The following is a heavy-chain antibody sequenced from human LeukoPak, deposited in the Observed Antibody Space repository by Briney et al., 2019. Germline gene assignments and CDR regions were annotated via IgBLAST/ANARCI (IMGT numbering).Heavy chain of an antibody. V-gene: IGHV3-23*01. Sequence: GGSLRLSCAASGFIFSSYHMVWVRQAPGRGLEAVSSIAASDGRTFYADSVKGRFTTSRDNSENTVDLQMNSLRAEDTAVYYCGKILTLDAYYWHGVDVWGRGTTVTVSS. CDR3: GKILTLDAYYWHGVDV. J-gene: IGHJ6*02. D-gene: IGHD1-1*01. CDR1: GFIFSSYH. CDR2: IAASDGRT.